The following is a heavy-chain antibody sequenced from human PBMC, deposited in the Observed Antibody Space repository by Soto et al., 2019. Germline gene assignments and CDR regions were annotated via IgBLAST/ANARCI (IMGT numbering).Heavy chain of an antibody. CDR3: ARRYGVYFDY. V-gene: IGHV4-59*08. D-gene: IGHD4-17*01. CDR1: DGSISSYY. CDR2: IYYSGST. Sequence: SEPMSDRWSVADGSISSYYWSWIRQPPGKGLEWIGYIYYSGSTNYNPSLKSRVTISVDTSKNQFSLKLSSVTAADTAVYYCARRYGVYFDYWGQGTLVTVSS. J-gene: IGHJ4*02.